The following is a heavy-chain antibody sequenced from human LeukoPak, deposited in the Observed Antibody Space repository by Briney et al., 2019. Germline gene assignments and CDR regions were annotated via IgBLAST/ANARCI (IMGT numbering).Heavy chain of an antibody. J-gene: IGHJ6*03. D-gene: IGHD3-3*01. CDR2: MNPNSGNT. Sequence: ASVKVSCKASGYTFTSYDINWVRQATGQGLEWMGWMNPNSGNTGYAQKFQGRVTMTRNTSISTAYMELSSLRSEDTAVYYCARGHDFWSGYYRLGYNYYYYMDVWGKGTTVTVSS. CDR1: GYTFTSYD. V-gene: IGHV1-8*01. CDR3: ARGHDFWSGYYRLGYNYYYYMDV.